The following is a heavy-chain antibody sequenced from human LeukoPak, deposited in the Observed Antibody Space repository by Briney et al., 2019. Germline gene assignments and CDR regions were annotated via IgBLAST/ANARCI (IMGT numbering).Heavy chain of an antibody. CDR1: GFTVSGNY. CDR3: ARVFWEKDGFIGAFDI. J-gene: IGHJ3*02. CDR2: IYSGDST. V-gene: IGHV3-66*01. Sequence: GGSLRLSCAASGFTVSGNYMSWVRQAPGKGLEWVSIIYSGDSTYYADSVKGRFTISRDNSKNTLYLQMNSLRAEDTAVYYCARVFWEKDGFIGAFDIWGLGTMVTVSS. D-gene: IGHD3-3*01.